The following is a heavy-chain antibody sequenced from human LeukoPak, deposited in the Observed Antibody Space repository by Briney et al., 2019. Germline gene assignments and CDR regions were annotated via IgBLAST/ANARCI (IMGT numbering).Heavy chain of an antibody. CDR1: GFSFSDYS. D-gene: IGHD1-14*01. Sequence: GGSLRLSCAASGFSFSDYSMNWVRQAPGKGLEWVSYISSSSSTIYYAVSVKGRFTISRDNSKNTLYLQMNSLRPEDTAVYYCAKDDNGPQDYWGQGILVTVSS. CDR2: ISSSSSTI. J-gene: IGHJ4*02. CDR3: AKDDNGPQDY. V-gene: IGHV3-48*01.